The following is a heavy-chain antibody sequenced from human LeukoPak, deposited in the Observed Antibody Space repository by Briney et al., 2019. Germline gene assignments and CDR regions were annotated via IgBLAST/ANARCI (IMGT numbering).Heavy chain of an antibody. CDR1: GGSISSYY. V-gene: IGHV4-59*01. CDR3: ARGGYSGYDMSFVFDY. D-gene: IGHD5-12*01. J-gene: IGHJ4*02. CDR2: IYYSGST. Sequence: PSETLSLTCTVSGGSISSYYWSWIRQPPGKGLEWIGHIYYSGSTNYNPSLKSRVTISVDTSKNQFSLKLSSVTAADTAVYYCARGGYSGYDMSFVFDYWGQGTLVTVSS.